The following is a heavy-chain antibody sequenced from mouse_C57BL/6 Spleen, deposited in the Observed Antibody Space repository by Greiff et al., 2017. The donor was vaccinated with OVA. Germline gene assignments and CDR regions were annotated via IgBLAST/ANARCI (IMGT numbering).Heavy chain of an antibody. CDR3: TLYYYGRWDYAMDY. V-gene: IGHV5-9-1*02. Sequence: EVQLVESGEGLVKPGGSLKLSCAASGFTFTSYSMSWVRQTPEQRLEWVAYISSGGDYIYYADTLKGRFTMSRDNARNTLYLQMSSLKSEDTAMYYCTLYYYGRWDYAMDYWGQGTSVTVSS. CDR1: GFTFTSYS. D-gene: IGHD1-1*01. J-gene: IGHJ4*01. CDR2: ISSGGDYI.